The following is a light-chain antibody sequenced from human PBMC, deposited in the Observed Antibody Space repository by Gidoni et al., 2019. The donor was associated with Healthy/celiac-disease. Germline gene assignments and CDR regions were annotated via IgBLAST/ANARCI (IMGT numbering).Light chain of an antibody. CDR2: EVS. J-gene: IGLJ2*01. CDR3: SSYAASNIVL. V-gene: IGLV2-8*01. Sequence: QSALTQPPSASGSPGQSVTISCTGTSSDVGGYNYVPWYQQHPGKAPKVMIYEVSKRPSGVPDRFSGSKSGNTASLTVSGLQAEDEADYYCSSYAASNIVLFGGGTKLTVL. CDR1: SSDVGGYNY.